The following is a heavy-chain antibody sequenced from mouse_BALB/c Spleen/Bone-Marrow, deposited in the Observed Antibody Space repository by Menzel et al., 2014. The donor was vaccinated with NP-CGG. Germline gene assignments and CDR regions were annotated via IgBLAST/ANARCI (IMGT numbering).Heavy chain of an antibody. D-gene: IGHD2-4*01. CDR2: IRNKDKGYTT. Sequence: EVHLVESGGGLVQPGGSLRLSCATSGFTFTDYYMSWVRQPPGEALEWLGFIRNKDKGYTTEYSASVKGLLTISRDNSQSILYLQMNTLRTEDSATYYCARDINYDIYWYFDVWGAGTTVTVSS. J-gene: IGHJ1*01. CDR1: GFTFTDYY. CDR3: ARDINYDIYWYFDV. V-gene: IGHV7-3*02.